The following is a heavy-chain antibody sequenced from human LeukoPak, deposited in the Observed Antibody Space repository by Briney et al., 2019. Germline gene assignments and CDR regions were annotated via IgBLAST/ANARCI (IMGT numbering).Heavy chain of an antibody. CDR3: ARVTDSHGILRFGELLYRPYFDY. CDR2: INPNSGGT. CDR1: GYTFTGYY. J-gene: IGHJ4*02. Sequence: ASVKVSCKASGYTFTGYYMHWVRQAPGQGLEWMGWINPNSGGTNYAQKFQGRVTMTRDTSISTAYMELSRLRSDDTAVYYCARVTDSHGILRFGELLYRPYFDYWGQGTLVTVSS. V-gene: IGHV1-2*02. D-gene: IGHD3-10*01.